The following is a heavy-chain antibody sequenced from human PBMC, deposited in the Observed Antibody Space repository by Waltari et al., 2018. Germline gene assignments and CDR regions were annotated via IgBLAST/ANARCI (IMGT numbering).Heavy chain of an antibody. J-gene: IGHJ5*02. V-gene: IGHV4-31*03. CDR2: IYHSGST. CDR1: GGSISSGGYY. CDR3: ARGEYDFWSGYLNWFDP. Sequence: QVQLQESGPGLVKPSQTLSLPCTVSGGSISSGGYYWSWLRQHPGKGLEWIGYIYHSGSTYYNPSLKSRVTISVDRSKNQFSLKLSSVTAADTAVYYCARGEYDFWSGYLNWFDPWGQGTLVTVSS. D-gene: IGHD3-3*01.